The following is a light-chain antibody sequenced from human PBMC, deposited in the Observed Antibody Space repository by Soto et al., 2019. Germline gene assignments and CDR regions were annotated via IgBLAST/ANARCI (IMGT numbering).Light chain of an antibody. J-gene: IGKJ2*01. Sequence: EIVLTQSPGTLSLSPGERATLSCRASQSVSSSYLAWYQQKPGQAPRLLIYGASSRATGIPDRFSGSGSGTDFTLTISRLEPDDFAGYYCQQYGSSPRTFGQGTKLEIK. CDR1: QSVSSSY. CDR3: QQYGSSPRT. V-gene: IGKV3-20*01. CDR2: GAS.